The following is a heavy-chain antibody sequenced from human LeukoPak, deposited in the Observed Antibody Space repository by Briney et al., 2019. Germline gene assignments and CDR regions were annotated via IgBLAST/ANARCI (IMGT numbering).Heavy chain of an antibody. V-gene: IGHV1-69*06. J-gene: IGHJ4*02. D-gene: IGHD2-21*02. Sequence: GASVKVSCKASGYTFTSYGISWVRQAPGQGLEWMGGIIPIFGTANYAQKFQGRVTITADKSTSTAYMELSSLRSEDTAVYYCARGSSLGGGDCCSDYWGQGTLVTVSS. CDR3: ARGSSLGGGDCCSDY. CDR2: IIPIFGTA. CDR1: GYTFTSYG.